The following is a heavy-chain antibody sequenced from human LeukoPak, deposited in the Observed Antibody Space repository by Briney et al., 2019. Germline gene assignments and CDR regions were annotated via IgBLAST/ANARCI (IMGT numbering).Heavy chain of an antibody. CDR2: ISSSGSTI. Sequence: PGGSLRLSCAASGFTFSDYYMSWIRQAPGEGLEWVSYISSSGSTIYYADSVKGRFTISRDNAKNTLYLQMNSLRAEDTAVYYCAKGGYCSGGTCYPMDVWGQGTTVTVSS. D-gene: IGHD2-15*01. V-gene: IGHV3-11*01. CDR1: GFTFSDYY. J-gene: IGHJ6*02. CDR3: AKGGYCSGGTCYPMDV.